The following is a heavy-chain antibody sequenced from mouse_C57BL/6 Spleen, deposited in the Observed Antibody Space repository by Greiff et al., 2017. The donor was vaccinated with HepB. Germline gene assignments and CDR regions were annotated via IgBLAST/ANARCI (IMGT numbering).Heavy chain of an antibody. CDR1: GYSITSGYY. CDR2: ISYDGSN. J-gene: IGHJ2*01. V-gene: IGHV3-6*01. CDR3: ARVVSGTGVFDY. D-gene: IGHD1-1*01. Sequence: ESGPGLVKPSQSLSLTCSVPGYSITSGYYWNWIRQFPGNKLEWMGYISYDGSNNYNPSLKNRISITRDTSKNQFFLKLNSVTTEDTATYYCARVVSGTGVFDYWGQGTTLTVSS.